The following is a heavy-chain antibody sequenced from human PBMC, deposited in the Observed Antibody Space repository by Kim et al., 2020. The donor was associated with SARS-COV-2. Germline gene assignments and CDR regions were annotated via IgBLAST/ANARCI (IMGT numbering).Heavy chain of an antibody. CDR2: IYYSGST. CDR3: ASSDCSGGSCYSGVVVTAIWY. CDR1: GGSISSSSYY. J-gene: IGHJ4*02. V-gene: IGHV4-39*01. D-gene: IGHD2-15*01. Sequence: SETLSLTCTVSGGSISSSSYYWGWIRQPPGKGLEWIGSIYYSGSTYYNPSLKSRVTISVDTSKNQFSLKLSSVTAADTAVYYCASSDCSGGSCYSGVVVTAIWYWGQGTLVTVSS.